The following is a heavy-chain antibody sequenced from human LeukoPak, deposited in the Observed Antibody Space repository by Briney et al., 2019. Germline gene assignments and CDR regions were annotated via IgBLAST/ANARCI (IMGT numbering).Heavy chain of an antibody. CDR2: ISYDGSNK. V-gene: IGHV3-30*18. CDR3: AKTAAWSGYDWFDY. Sequence: GRSLRLSYAASGFTFSSYGMHWVRQAPGKGLEWVAVISYDGSNKYYADSVKGRFTISRDNSKNTLYLQMNSLRAEDTAVYYCAKTAAWSGYDWFDYWGQGTLVTVSS. D-gene: IGHD5-12*01. J-gene: IGHJ4*02. CDR1: GFTFSSYG.